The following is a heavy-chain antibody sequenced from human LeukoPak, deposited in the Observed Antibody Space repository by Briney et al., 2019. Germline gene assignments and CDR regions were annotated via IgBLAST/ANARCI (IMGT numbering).Heavy chain of an antibody. CDR2: MNPNSGNT. Sequence: ASVKVSCTASGYTFTIYHINWVRQATGQGLEWMGWMNPNSGNTGYARKFQGRVTMTRDTSISTAYLELSSLRSEDTAVYYCAKAGIMATMNADCFDPWGQGTLVTVSS. V-gene: IGHV1-8*01. CDR1: GYTFTIYH. D-gene: IGHD5-12*01. CDR3: AKAGIMATMNADCFDP. J-gene: IGHJ5*02.